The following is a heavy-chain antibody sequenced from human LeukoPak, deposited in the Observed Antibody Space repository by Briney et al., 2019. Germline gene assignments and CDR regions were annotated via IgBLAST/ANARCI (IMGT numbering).Heavy chain of an antibody. CDR2: FYRGETT. Sequence: LSGGSLRLSCVVSGFTVSSSYMYWVRQAPGKGLEWVSFFYRGETTYYADSVKGRFTISRDNSKNTLYLQMNSLRAEDTAVYYCARAPGPTTVTPPGYWGQGTLVTVSS. V-gene: IGHV3-53*05. D-gene: IGHD4-11*01. CDR3: ARAPGPTTVTPPGY. J-gene: IGHJ4*02. CDR1: GFTVSSSY.